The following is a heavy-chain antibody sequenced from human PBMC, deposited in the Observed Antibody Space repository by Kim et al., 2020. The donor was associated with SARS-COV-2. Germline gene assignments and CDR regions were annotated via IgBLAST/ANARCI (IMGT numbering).Heavy chain of an antibody. J-gene: IGHJ4*02. D-gene: IGHD6-6*01. CDR3: ARQKRIAARHFDY. V-gene: IGHV4-39*01. Sequence: YNPSLKSRVTISVDTSKNQFSLKLSSVTAADTAVYYCARQKRIAARHFDYWGQGTLVTVSS.